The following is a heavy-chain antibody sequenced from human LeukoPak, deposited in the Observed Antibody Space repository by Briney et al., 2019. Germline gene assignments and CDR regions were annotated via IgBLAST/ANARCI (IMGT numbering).Heavy chain of an antibody. D-gene: IGHD6-19*01. J-gene: IGHJ4*02. CDR1: GFTFSIYA. CDR2: ISSDGSNE. CDR3: ARGGRRYSSGGGVDY. V-gene: IGHV3-30*03. Sequence: GGSPRLSCAASGFTFSIYAMNWVRQAPGKGLEWVTVISSDGSNEYYADSVKGRFTISRDNSKDTLYLQMNSLRAEDTALYYCARGGRRYSSGGGVDYWGQGTLVTVSS.